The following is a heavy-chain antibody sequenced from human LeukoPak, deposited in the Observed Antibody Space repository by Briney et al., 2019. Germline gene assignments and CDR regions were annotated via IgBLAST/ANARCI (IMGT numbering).Heavy chain of an antibody. Sequence: SETLSLTCTISGGSITSYHWSWIRQPPGKGLEWIGYIYYSGSTNYNPPLKSRVTISVDTSKNQFSLNLRSVTAADTAVYYCARGSRDGYNYFDNWGQGTLVTVSS. CDR1: GGSITSYH. CDR2: IYYSGST. J-gene: IGHJ4*02. CDR3: ARGSRDGYNYFDN. D-gene: IGHD5-24*01. V-gene: IGHV4-59*01.